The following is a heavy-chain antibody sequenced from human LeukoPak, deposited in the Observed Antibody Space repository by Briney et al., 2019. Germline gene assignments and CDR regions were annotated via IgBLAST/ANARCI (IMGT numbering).Heavy chain of an antibody. D-gene: IGHD6-13*01. CDR3: AREGRPAAENTFYFYYGMDV. CDR1: GGSISSYY. Sequence: SETLSLTCTVSGGSISSYYWSWIRQPAGKGLEWIGRIYTSGSTNYNPSLKSRVTMSVDTSKNQFSLKLSSVTAADTAVYYCAREGRPAAENTFYFYYGMDVWGQGTAVTVSS. V-gene: IGHV4-4*07. CDR2: IYTSGST. J-gene: IGHJ6*02.